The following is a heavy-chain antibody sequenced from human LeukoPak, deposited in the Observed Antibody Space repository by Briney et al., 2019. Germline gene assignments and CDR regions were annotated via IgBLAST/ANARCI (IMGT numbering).Heavy chain of an antibody. CDR2: IYDTGRI. V-gene: IGHV4-38-2*01. CDR3: ANVETLTTAFFDD. J-gene: IGHJ4*02. Sequence: SETLSLTCAVSGYSFISAYRWGWSRQPPGEGLEWIGTIYDTGRIYYNPSLKGRVTISVDTSKDQFSLTLTSVTAADTAVYYCANVETLTTAFFDDWGQGTLVTVSS. CDR1: GYSFISAYR. D-gene: IGHD4-17*01.